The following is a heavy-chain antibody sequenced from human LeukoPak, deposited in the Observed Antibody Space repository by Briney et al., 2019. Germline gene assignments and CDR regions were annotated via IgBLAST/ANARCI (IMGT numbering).Heavy chain of an antibody. V-gene: IGHV1-24*01. J-gene: IGHJ6*02. CDR2: FDPEDGET. Sequence: ASVKVSCKVSGYTLTELSMHWVRQAPGKGLEWMGGFDPEDGETIYAQKFQGRVTMTEDTSTDTAYMELSSLRSEDTAVYYCATARGSYHYYGMDVWGQGTTVTVSS. CDR1: GYTLTELS. D-gene: IGHD3-10*01. CDR3: ATARGSYHYYGMDV.